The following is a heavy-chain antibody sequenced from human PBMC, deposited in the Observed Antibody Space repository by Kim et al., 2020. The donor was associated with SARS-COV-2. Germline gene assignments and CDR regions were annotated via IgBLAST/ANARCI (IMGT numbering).Heavy chain of an antibody. D-gene: IGHD3-3*01. CDR3: ATHCDLQYYFDY. Sequence: YTADSGKARFTNTRSNAKNTLYLQMKGLRAEDTAVYYCATHCDLQYYFDYWGQGTLVTVSS. V-gene: IGHV3-21*01. J-gene: IGHJ4*02.